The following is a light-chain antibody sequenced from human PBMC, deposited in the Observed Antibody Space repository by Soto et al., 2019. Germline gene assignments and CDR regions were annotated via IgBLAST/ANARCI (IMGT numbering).Light chain of an antibody. CDR3: CSYAGSSTFYV. J-gene: IGLJ1*01. Sequence: QSALTQPASVSGSPGQSITISCTGTSSDVGSYNLVSWYQQHPGKAPKLIIYEVSKRPSGVSHRFSGSKSGNTASLTISGLQAEDEDDYYCCSYAGSSTFYVFGTGTKVTVL. CDR1: SSDVGSYNL. V-gene: IGLV2-23*02. CDR2: EVS.